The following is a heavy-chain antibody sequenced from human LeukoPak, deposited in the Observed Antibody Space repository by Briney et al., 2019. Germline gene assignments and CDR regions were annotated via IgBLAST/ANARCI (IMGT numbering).Heavy chain of an antibody. J-gene: IGHJ5*02. D-gene: IGHD3-10*01. Sequence: GSLRLSCAASGFTFSDYYMSWIRQAPGKGLEWIGEINHSGSTNYNPSLKSRVTISVDTSKNQFSLKLSSVTAADTAVYYCARAPLNPRHYYGSGSYYSWWFDPWGQGTLVTVSS. CDR2: INHSGST. CDR1: GFTFSDYY. V-gene: IGHV4-34*01. CDR3: ARAPLNPRHYYGSGSYYSWWFDP.